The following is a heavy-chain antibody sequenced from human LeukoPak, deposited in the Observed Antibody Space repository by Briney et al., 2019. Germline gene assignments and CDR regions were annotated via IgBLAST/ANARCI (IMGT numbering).Heavy chain of an antibody. CDR1: DGSFNDYF. Sequence: SETLSLTCAVYDGSFNDYFWSWVRQPPGKGLEWIGEIYHSGSTNYNPSLKSRVTISVDKSKNQFSLKLSSVTAADTAVYYCAILLQGYCSGGSCYSGYWGQGTLVTVSS. D-gene: IGHD2-15*01. CDR2: IYHSGST. J-gene: IGHJ4*02. CDR3: AILLQGYCSGGSCYSGY. V-gene: IGHV4-34*01.